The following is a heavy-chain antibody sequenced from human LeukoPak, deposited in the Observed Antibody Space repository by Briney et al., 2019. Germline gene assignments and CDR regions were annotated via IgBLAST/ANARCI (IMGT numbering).Heavy chain of an antibody. CDR1: GFTFSCYG. CDR2: IWYDGSNK. CDR3: ARGNTPMAQHWFDY. Sequence: GGALRLSCAATGFTFSCYGMHWVRQAPGKGLEGVAVIWYDGSNKYFAGCVRGRLTISRENSKNTLYLQMNSLRGEDTAVYHCARGNTPMAQHWFDYWGQGTLPTVPP. V-gene: IGHV3-33*01. J-gene: IGHJ4*02. D-gene: IGHD5-18*01.